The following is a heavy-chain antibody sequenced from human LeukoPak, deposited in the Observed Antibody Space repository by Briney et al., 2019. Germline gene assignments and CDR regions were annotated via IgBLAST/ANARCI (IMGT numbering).Heavy chain of an antibody. D-gene: IGHD3-22*01. Sequence: GASVKVSCKTSGYTFTNYGMHWVRQAPRQSPEWMGWINTGNGNTKSSQKFQDRVTLTRDTSASTAYMELNSLDSEDTAVYYCARVPLSDASGHYYPHWGRGTLVTVSS. CDR1: GYTFTNYG. V-gene: IGHV1-3*04. J-gene: IGHJ1*01. CDR2: INTGNGNT. CDR3: ARVPLSDASGHYYPH.